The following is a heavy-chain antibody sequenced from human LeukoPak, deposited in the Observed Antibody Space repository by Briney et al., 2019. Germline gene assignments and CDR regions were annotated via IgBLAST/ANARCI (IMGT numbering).Heavy chain of an antibody. CDR3: ARVGTPTAPPPPPLIDY. J-gene: IGHJ4*02. D-gene: IGHD3-10*01. Sequence: SETLSLTCTVSGGSISSSSYYWGWIRQPPGKGLEWIGSIYYSGSTNYNPSLKSRVTISLDTCKNQLSLKLSSVTAADTAVYYCARVGTPTAPPPPPLIDYWGQGTLVTVSS. V-gene: IGHV4-39*07. CDR2: IYYSGST. CDR1: GGSISSSSYY.